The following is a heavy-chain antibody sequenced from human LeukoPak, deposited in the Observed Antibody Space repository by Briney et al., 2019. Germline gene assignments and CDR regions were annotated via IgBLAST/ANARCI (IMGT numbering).Heavy chain of an antibody. Sequence: GGSLRFSCAASGFTFSNHAMTWVRQAPGKGLEWVSTINISGGSTFYADSVKGRFTISRDNSKNTLSLQMNSLRAEDTAIYYCAKGESKDYLNYFDSLNYFDHWGQGALVTVSS. V-gene: IGHV3-23*01. D-gene: IGHD2/OR15-2a*01. J-gene: IGHJ4*02. CDR3: AKGESKDYLNYFDSLNYFDH. CDR2: INISGGST. CDR1: GFTFSNHA.